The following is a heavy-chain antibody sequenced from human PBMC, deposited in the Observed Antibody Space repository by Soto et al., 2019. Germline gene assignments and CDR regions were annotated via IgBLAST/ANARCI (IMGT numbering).Heavy chain of an antibody. J-gene: IGHJ4*02. V-gene: IGHV3-21*01. CDR3: ARDRRLSDTCDY. Sequence: GGSLIPSCAASGFTFSSYNMNRVRQAPGKGLEWVSSISSGSSYLYYADSVKGRFTVSRDNAKNSLYLQMNSLRAEDTAVYYCARDRRLSDTCDYWGQGTLVPVSS. D-gene: IGHD3-10*01. CDR2: ISSGSSYL. CDR1: GFTFSSYN.